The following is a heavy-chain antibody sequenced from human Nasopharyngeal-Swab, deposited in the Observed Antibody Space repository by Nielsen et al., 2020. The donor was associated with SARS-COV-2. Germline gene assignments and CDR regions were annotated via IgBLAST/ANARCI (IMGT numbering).Heavy chain of an antibody. Sequence: ALVKVSCKASGYTFTSYDINWVRQATGRGLEWMGWMNPNSGNTGYAQKFQGRVTMTRNTSISTAYMELSSLRSEDTAVYYCARAERGRIVVVITSFYYYYMDVWGKGTTVTVSS. CDR2: MNPNSGNT. V-gene: IGHV1-8*01. CDR3: ARAERGRIVVVITSFYYYYMDV. CDR1: GYTFTSYD. J-gene: IGHJ6*03. D-gene: IGHD3-22*01.